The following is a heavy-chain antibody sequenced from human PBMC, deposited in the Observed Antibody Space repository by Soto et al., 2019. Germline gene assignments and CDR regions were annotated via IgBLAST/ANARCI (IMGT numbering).Heavy chain of an antibody. CDR1: GYTFTGYY. D-gene: IGHD3-22*01. J-gene: IGHJ3*02. V-gene: IGHV1-2*04. Sequence: ASVKVSCKASGYTFTGYYMHWVRQAPGQGLEWMGWINPNSGGTNYAQKFQGWVTMTRDTSISTAYMELSRLRSDDTAVYYCASSYYYDSSGYYYANAFDIWGQGTMVTVSS. CDR3: ASSYYYDSSGYYYANAFDI. CDR2: INPNSGGT.